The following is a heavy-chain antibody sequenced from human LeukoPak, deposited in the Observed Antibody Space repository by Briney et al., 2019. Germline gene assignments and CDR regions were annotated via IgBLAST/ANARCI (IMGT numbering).Heavy chain of an antibody. CDR1: GYTFTGYY. V-gene: IGHV1-2*02. Sequence: ASVKVSCKASGYTFTGYYMHWVRQAPGQGLEWMGWINPNSGGTNYAQKFQGRVTMTRDTSISTAYMELSRLRSDDTAVYYCARTTRPAEGLAPTYYFDYWGQGTLVTVSS. J-gene: IGHJ4*02. D-gene: IGHD6-19*01. CDR2: INPNSGGT. CDR3: ARTTRPAEGLAPTYYFDY.